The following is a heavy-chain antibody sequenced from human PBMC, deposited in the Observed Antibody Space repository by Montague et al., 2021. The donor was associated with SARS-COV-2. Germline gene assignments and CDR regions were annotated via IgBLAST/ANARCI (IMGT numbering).Heavy chain of an antibody. D-gene: IGHD4-17*01. CDR3: ASSYGFWYFAY. J-gene: IGHJ4*02. CDR1: GFTFTNFA. Sequence: SLSLSFSASGFTFTNFAMTWVRQAPGQGLEWVSSIDTSGGDTYYADSVKGRFTISRDNSRNTVYLHLNSLRAEDTALYYCASSYGFWYFAYWGQGTLVTVSS. V-gene: IGHV3-23*01. CDR2: IDTSGGDT.